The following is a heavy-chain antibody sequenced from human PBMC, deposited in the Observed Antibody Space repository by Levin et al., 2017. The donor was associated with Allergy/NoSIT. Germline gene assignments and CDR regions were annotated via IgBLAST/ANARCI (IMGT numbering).Heavy chain of an antibody. Sequence: RAGGSLRLSCAASGFTVSSNYMSWVRQAPGKGLEWVSIIYSGGTTYYADSVKGRFIISRDNSKNTLFLQMNSLRAEDTAVYYCARMTTANWYFDLWGRGTLVTVSS. CDR3: ARMTTANWYFDL. D-gene: IGHD4-17*01. CDR1: GFTVSSNY. CDR2: IYSGGTT. V-gene: IGHV3-66*01. J-gene: IGHJ2*01.